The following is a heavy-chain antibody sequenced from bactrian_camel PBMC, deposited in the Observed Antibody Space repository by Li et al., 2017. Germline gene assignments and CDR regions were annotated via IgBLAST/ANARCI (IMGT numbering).Heavy chain of an antibody. J-gene: IGHJ4*01. V-gene: IGHV3S60*01. Sequence: HVQLVEPGGGSAQAGGSLRLSCSSGYTRHDYCMAWFRQAPGKEREVVAIIDGDGSTAYADFVEGRFTISRDPVKNALYLQMNNLKPEDTALYVCAADLPFEPIDRDQFGIPGCEWHYWGQGTQVTVS. CDR3: AADLPFEPIDRDQFGIPGCEWHY. CDR1: YTRHDYC. D-gene: IGHD3*01. CDR2: IDGDGST.